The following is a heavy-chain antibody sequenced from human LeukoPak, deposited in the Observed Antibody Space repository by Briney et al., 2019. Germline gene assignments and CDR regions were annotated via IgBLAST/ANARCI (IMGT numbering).Heavy chain of an antibody. V-gene: IGHV4-38-2*02. CDR2: IYHSGST. CDR1: GYSISSGYY. J-gene: IGHJ5*02. D-gene: IGHD3-10*01. CDR3: ARIWFGELSNLDP. Sequence: SETLSLTCTVSGYSISSGYYWGWIRQPPGKGLEWIGSIYHSGSTYYNPSLKSRVTISVDTSKNQFSLKLSSVTAADTAVYYCARIWFGELSNLDPWGQGTLVTVSS.